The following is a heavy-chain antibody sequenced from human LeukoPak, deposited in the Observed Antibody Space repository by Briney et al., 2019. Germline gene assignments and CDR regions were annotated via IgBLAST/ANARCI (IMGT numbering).Heavy chain of an antibody. CDR3: ARRSDYYGSGSDY. J-gene: IGHJ4*02. D-gene: IGHD3-10*01. CDR1: GFTFSSYS. CDR2: ISSSSSYI. Sequence: KPGGSLRLSCAASGFTFSSYSMNWVRQAPGKGLEWVSSISSSSSYIYYADSVKGRFTISRDNAKNSLYLQMNSLRAEDTAVYYCARRSDYYGSGSDYWGQGTLVTVSS. V-gene: IGHV3-21*01.